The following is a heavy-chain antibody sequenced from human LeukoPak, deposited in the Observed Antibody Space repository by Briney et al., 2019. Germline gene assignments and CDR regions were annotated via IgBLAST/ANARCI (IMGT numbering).Heavy chain of an antibody. CDR2: ISSSSSYI. Sequence: PGGSLRLSCAASGFTFSSYSMNWVRQAPGKGLEWVSSISSSSSYIYYADSVKGRFTISRDNAKNSLYLQMNSLRAEDTAVYYCARESLGGGNLPDYWGRGTLVTVSS. CDR1: GFTFSSYS. V-gene: IGHV3-21*01. J-gene: IGHJ4*02. CDR3: ARESLGGGNLPDY. D-gene: IGHD3-16*01.